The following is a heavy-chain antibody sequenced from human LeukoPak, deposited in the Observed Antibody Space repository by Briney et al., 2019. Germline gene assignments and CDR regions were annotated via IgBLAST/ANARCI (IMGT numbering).Heavy chain of an antibody. J-gene: IGHJ3*02. D-gene: IGHD3-10*01. V-gene: IGHV3-21*01. CDR1: GFTFSSHS. Sequence: GGSLRLSCAASGFTFSSHSMNWVRRAPGKGLQWVSSISSSSIYIYYADSVKGRFTISRDNAKNSLYLQMNSLRGEDTAVYYCARGDGATPPDVFDIWGQGTMVTVSS. CDR2: ISSSSIYI. CDR3: ARGDGATPPDVFDI.